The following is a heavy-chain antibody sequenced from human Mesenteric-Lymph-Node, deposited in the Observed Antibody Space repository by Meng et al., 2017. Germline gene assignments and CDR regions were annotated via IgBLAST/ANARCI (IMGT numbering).Heavy chain of an antibody. J-gene: IGHJ4*02. Sequence: GESLKISCAASGFTFSSYGMHWVRQAPGKGLEWVSGISWNSDYIDYADSVKGRLTISRDNAKNSLYLQMSSLRAEDTAVYYCASRRGVTQDYWGQGTLVTVSS. CDR1: GFTFSSYG. CDR2: ISWNSDYI. D-gene: IGHD2-21*02. CDR3: ASRRGVTQDY. V-gene: IGHV3-21*01.